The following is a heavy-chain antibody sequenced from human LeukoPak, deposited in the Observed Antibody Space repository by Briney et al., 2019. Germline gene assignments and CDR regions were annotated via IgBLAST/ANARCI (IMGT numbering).Heavy chain of an antibody. V-gene: IGHV3-74*01. CDR3: ARDIGYSYGIDFDY. CDR1: GFSFSGHW. J-gene: IGHJ4*02. CDR2: ISPTGSTT. D-gene: IGHD5-18*01. Sequence: GGSLRLSCTASGFSFSGHWMHWARQLPGKGLVWVSRISPTGSTTSYADSVKGRFTVSRDNAKNTLYLQVNNLRAEDTAVYYCARDIGYSYGIDFDYWGQGTLVTVSS.